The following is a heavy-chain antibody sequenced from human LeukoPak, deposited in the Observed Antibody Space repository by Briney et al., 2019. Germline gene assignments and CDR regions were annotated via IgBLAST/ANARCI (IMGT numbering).Heavy chain of an antibody. CDR3: ARDSSGWYSWFDP. D-gene: IGHD6-19*01. CDR1: GFTFSSYS. Sequence: GGSLRLSCAASGFTFSSYSMNWVRQAPGKGLEWVSSISSSISYIYYADSVKGRFTTSRDDAKNSLYLQMNSLRAEDTAVYYCARDSSGWYSWFDPWGQGTLVTVSS. CDR2: ISSSISYI. V-gene: IGHV3-21*01. J-gene: IGHJ5*02.